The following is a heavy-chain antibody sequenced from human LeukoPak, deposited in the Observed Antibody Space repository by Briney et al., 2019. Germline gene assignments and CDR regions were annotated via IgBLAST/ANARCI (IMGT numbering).Heavy chain of an antibody. V-gene: IGHV1-2*02. Sequence: ASVKVSCRASGYTFTGYYMHWVPQAPGQGLEWMGWINPNSGGTNYAQKFQGRVTMTRDTSISTAYMELSRLRSDDTAVYYCARELAVAGKRHTALDPWGQGTLVTVSS. CDR2: INPNSGGT. CDR3: ARELAVAGKRHTALDP. J-gene: IGHJ5*02. D-gene: IGHD6-19*01. CDR1: GYTFTGYY.